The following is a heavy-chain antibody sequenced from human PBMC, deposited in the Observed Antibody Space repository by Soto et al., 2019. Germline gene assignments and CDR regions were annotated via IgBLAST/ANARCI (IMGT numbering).Heavy chain of an antibody. CDR3: EKGPSFGRILGELSPDDAFDI. V-gene: IGHV3-9*01. CDR1: GFTFDDYA. Sequence: GGSLRLSCAASGFTFDDYAMHWVRQAPGKGLEWVSGISWNSGSIGYADSVKGRFTISRDNAKNSLYLQMNSLRAEDTALYYCEKGPSFGRILGELSPDDAFDIWGQGTMVTVSS. J-gene: IGHJ3*02. D-gene: IGHD3-16*02. CDR2: ISWNSGSI.